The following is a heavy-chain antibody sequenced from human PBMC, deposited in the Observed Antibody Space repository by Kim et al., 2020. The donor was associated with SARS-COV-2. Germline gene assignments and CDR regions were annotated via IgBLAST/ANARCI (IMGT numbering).Heavy chain of an antibody. D-gene: IGHD2-15*01. J-gene: IGHJ4*02. V-gene: IGHV3-7*03. CDR1: GFTFSNYW. CDR3: ARPKGYCSGGSCFPADY. Sequence: GGSLRLSCAASGFTFSNYWMSWVRQAPGKGLEWVANIRQDGGEKYFVDSVKGRFTIDRDNAKNSLYLQMNSLRAEDTAVYYCARPKGYCSGGSCFPADYWGQGTLVTVSS. CDR2: IRQDGGEK.